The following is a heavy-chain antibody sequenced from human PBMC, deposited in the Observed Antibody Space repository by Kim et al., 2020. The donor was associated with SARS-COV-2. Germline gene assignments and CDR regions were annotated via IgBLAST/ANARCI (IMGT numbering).Heavy chain of an antibody. Sequence: GGSLRLSCAASGFTFSSYAMHWVRQAPGKGLEWVAVISYDGSNKYYADSVKGRFTISRDNSKNTLYLQMNSLRAEDTAVYYCARDRGFLDLFRYGMEVWG. J-gene: IGHJ6*01. CDR1: GFTFSSYA. V-gene: IGHV3-30-3*01. CDR2: ISYDGSNK. CDR3: ARDRGFLDLFRYGMEV. D-gene: IGHD3-3*01.